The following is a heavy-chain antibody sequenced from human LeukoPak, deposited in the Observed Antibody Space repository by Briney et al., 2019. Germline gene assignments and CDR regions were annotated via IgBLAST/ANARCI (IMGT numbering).Heavy chain of an antibody. V-gene: IGHV3-49*04. CDR2: IRSKAYGGTT. D-gene: IGHD3-22*01. J-gene: IGHJ4*02. Sequence: GGSLRLSCTASGFTFGDYAMSWVRQAPGKGLEWVGSIRSKAYGGTTEYAASVKGRFTISRDDSKSIAYLQMNSLKTEDTAVYYCWSSGYYFDYWGQGTLVTVSS. CDR1: GFTFGDYA. CDR3: WSSGYYFDY.